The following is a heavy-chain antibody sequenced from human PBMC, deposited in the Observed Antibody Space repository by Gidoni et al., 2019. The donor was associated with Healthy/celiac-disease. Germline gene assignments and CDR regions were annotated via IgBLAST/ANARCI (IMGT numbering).Heavy chain of an antibody. J-gene: IGHJ4*02. CDR3: AKDLRVVVVPAVKYSSGWSPVFDY. V-gene: IGHV3-23*01. Sequence: EVQLLESGGGLVQPGGSLRLSCAASGFTFSSYAMSWVRQAPGKGLEWVSAISGSGGSTYYADSVKGRFTISRDNSKNTLYLQMNSLRAEDTAVYYCAKDLRVVVVPAVKYSSGWSPVFDYWGQGTLVTVSS. CDR2: ISGSGGST. CDR1: GFTFSSYA. D-gene: IGHD6-19*01.